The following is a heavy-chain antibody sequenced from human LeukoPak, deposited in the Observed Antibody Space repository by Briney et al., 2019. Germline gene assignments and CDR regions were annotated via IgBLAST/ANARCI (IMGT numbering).Heavy chain of an antibody. V-gene: IGHV4-30-4*08. Sequence: SGTLSLICTVSGGSISSGDYYWSWIRQPPGKGLEWIGYIYYSGSTYYNPSLKSRVTISVDTSKNQFSLKLSSVTAADTAVYYCARNAHMDAFDIWGQGTMVTVSS. D-gene: IGHD1-1*01. CDR2: IYYSGST. J-gene: IGHJ3*02. CDR1: GGSISSGDYY. CDR3: ARNAHMDAFDI.